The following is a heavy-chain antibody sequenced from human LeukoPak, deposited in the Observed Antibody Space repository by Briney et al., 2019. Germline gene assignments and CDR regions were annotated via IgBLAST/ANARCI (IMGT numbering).Heavy chain of an antibody. D-gene: IGHD5-24*01. Sequence: GRSLRLSCAASGFTYDDYAMHWVRQAPGKGLEGVLDISWNSGSIGYADSVKGRFTISRDNAKNSLYLQMNRLRAEDTALYYCAKAPRGDGYTAGDFDYWGQGTLVTVSS. J-gene: IGHJ4*02. V-gene: IGHV3-9*01. CDR3: AKAPRGDGYTAGDFDY. CDR1: GFTYDDYA. CDR2: ISWNSGSI.